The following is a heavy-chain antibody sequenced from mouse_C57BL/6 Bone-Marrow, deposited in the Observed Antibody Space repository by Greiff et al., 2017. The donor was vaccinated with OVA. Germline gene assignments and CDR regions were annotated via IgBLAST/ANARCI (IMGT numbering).Heavy chain of an antibody. CDR3: ARGDYYGSSLDY. Sequence: QVQLQQSGAELARPGASVKLSCKASGYTFTSYGISWVKQSTGQGLEWIGEIYPRSGNTYYNEKFKGKATLTADKSSSTAYMELRSLTSEDSAVYFCARGDYYGSSLDYWGQGTTLTVSS. CDR2: IYPRSGNT. V-gene: IGHV1-81*01. D-gene: IGHD1-1*01. CDR1: GYTFTSYG. J-gene: IGHJ2*01.